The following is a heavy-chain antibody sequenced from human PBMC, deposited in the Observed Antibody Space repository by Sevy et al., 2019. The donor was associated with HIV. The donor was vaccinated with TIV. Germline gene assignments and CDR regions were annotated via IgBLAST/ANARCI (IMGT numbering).Heavy chain of an antibody. CDR1: GFTVNTYA. J-gene: IGHJ4*02. V-gene: IGHV3-23*01. D-gene: IGHD6-13*01. CDR3: VKGRVGYSSSWYYFDY. CDR2: INNSGGST. Sequence: GGSLRLSCAVSGFTVNTYAMSWVRQAPGKGLEWVAVINNSGGSTDYADSVRGRFSISRDNPNEYLEMNSLRVEDTAVYYCVKGRVGYSSSWYYFDYWGQGTLVTVSS.